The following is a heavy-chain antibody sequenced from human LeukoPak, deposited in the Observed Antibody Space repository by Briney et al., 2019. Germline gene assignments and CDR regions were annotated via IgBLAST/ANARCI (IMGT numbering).Heavy chain of an antibody. J-gene: IGHJ4*02. V-gene: IGHV3-23*01. CDR2: ISSTGST. Sequence: PGGSLRLSCSVSGFTLSDSAMCWVRQAPGKGLEWVSTISSTGSTYDADSVKGRFTISRDTLKNTLYLQMNSLRADDTAIYYCTKIQYRSGGGAIDSWGQGTVVSVSS. D-gene: IGHD2-15*01. CDR1: GFTLSDSA. CDR3: TKIQYRSGGGAIDS.